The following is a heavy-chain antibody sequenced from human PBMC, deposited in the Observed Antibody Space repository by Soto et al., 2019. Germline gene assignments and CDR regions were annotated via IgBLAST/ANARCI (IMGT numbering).Heavy chain of an antibody. CDR2: IFYSGST. D-gene: IGHD2-8*02. J-gene: IGHJ6*04. Sequence: SETLSLTCIVSGGSINSTTYYWGWIRQPPGKGQEWIGDIFYSGSTYYNMSLKSRDTISVDTSNKHLALSLWSVTAAFTAVYYCVRHSAIVLGLFSLDVWGKGSTVTVSS. CDR1: GGSINSTTYY. V-gene: IGHV4-39*01. CDR3: VRHSAIVLGLFSLDV.